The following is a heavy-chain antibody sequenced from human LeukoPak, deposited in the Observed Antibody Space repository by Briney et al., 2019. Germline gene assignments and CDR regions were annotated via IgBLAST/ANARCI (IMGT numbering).Heavy chain of an antibody. CDR2: INPNSGGT. D-gene: IGHD4-11*01. CDR1: GYTFTGYY. Sequence: ASVKASCKASGYTFTGYYMHWVRQAPGQGLEWMGWINPNSGGTNYAQKFQGRVTMTRDTSKNQVVLTMTNMDPVDTATYYCAHRRPYSPPPIFDYWGQGTLVTVSS. V-gene: IGHV1-2*02. CDR3: AHRRPYSPPPIFDY. J-gene: IGHJ4*02.